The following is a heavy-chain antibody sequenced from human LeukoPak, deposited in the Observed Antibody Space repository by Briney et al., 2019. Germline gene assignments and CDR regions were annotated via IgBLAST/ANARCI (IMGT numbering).Heavy chain of an antibody. CDR2: IKQDGSEK. CDR1: GFTFSSYW. CDR3: AKFLSSGWYYWFDP. Sequence: GGSLRLSCAASGFTFSSYWMSWVRQAPGKGLEWVANIKQDGSEKYYVDSVKGRFTISRDNAKNSLYLQMNSLRAEDTAVYYCAKFLSSGWYYWFDPWGQGTLVTVSS. D-gene: IGHD6-19*01. J-gene: IGHJ5*02. V-gene: IGHV3-7*01.